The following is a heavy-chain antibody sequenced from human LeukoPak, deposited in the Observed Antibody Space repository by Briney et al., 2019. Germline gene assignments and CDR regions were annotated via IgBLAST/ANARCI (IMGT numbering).Heavy chain of an antibody. V-gene: IGHV4-34*01. CDR3: ARSVAAARKITYYYYYMDV. CDR2: INHSGST. Sequence: SEALSLTCAVYGGSFSGYYWSWIRQPPGKGLEWNGEINHSGSTNYNPSLKSRVTISVDTSKNQFSLKLSSVTAADTAVYYCARSVAAARKITYYYYYMDVWGKGTTVTVSS. D-gene: IGHD6-13*01. J-gene: IGHJ6*03. CDR1: GGSFSGYY.